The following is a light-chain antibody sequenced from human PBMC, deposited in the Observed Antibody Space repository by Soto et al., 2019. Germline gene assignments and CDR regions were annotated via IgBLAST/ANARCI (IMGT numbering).Light chain of an antibody. CDR3: QQYNSYSRT. J-gene: IGKJ1*01. Sequence: IHMTHSPSTLSASLRSTLTITFRASQSIGTWLAWFQQKPGKAPKLLMYDASSLENGVPSRFSGSGSGTEFTLTISSLQPDDFATYYCQQYNSYSRTFGQGTKVDIK. CDR2: DAS. V-gene: IGKV1-5*01. CDR1: QSIGTW.